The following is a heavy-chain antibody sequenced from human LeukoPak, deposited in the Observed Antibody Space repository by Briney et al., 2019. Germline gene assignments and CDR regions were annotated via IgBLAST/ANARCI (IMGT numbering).Heavy chain of an antibody. J-gene: IGHJ4*02. CDR3: ARGRYYDSSGPFDH. D-gene: IGHD3-22*01. CDR1: GGTFSSYA. V-gene: IGHV1-69*05. Sequence: SVKVSCKASGGTFSSYAISWVRQAPGQGLEWMGRIIPIFGTANYAQKFQGRVTITTDESTSTAYMELSSLRSEDTAVYYCARGRYYDSSGPFDHWGQGTLVTVSS. CDR2: IIPIFGTA.